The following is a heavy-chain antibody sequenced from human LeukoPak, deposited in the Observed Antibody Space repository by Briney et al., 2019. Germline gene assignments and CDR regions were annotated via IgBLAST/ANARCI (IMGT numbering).Heavy chain of an antibody. Sequence: SQTLSLTCTVSGGSISSGDYYWSWIRQPPGKGLEWIGYIYYSGSTYYNPSLKSRVTISVDTSKNQFSLKLRSVTAADTAVYYCARGDVTTGWYFDLWGRGTLVTVSS. J-gene: IGHJ2*01. V-gene: IGHV4-30-4*01. CDR2: IYYSGST. D-gene: IGHD4-17*01. CDR3: ARGDVTTGWYFDL. CDR1: GGSISSGDYY.